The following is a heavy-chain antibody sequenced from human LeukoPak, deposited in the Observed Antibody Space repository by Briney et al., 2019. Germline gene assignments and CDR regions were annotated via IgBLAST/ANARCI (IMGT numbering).Heavy chain of an antibody. D-gene: IGHD1-1*01. CDR2: IYYGGST. CDR3: ARAVRLERRPYYFDY. J-gene: IGHJ4*02. CDR1: GGSVSSGSYY. Sequence: SETLSLTCTVSGGSVSSGSYYWSWIRQPPGKGLEWIGYIYYGGSTNYNPSLKSRVTISVDTSKNQFSLKLSSVTAADTAVYYCARAVRLERRPYYFDYWGQGTLVTVSS. V-gene: IGHV4-61*01.